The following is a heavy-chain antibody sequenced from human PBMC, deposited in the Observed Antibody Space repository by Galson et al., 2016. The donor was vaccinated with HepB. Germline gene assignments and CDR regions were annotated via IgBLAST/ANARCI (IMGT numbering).Heavy chain of an antibody. J-gene: IGHJ6*04. V-gene: IGHV3-23*01. Sequence: SLRLSCAVSGFTFRNYGMTWVRQAPGKELECVSSISMSGASTDYADSVKGRFTISRDNSKNPLYLQMNRLRVEDTAIYYCVQGSTAPAVWGKGTTVTVSS. D-gene: IGHD2-2*01. CDR1: GFTFRNYG. CDR3: VQGSTAPAV. CDR2: ISMSGAST.